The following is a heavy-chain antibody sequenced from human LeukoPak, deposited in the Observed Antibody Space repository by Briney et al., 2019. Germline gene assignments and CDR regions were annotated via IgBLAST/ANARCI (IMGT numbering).Heavy chain of an antibody. V-gene: IGHV3-23*01. CDR1: GFTFSNYA. D-gene: IGHD5-18*01. J-gene: IGHJ4*02. CDR3: AIAYGKWIHLWFEPQYFDF. Sequence: GGSLRLSCAASGFTFSNYAMSWVRQAPGKGLEWVSAISGSGGSTYYADSVKGRFTISRDNSKNTLYLQMNSLKVEDTAVYYCAIAYGKWIHLWFEPQYFDFWGQGTLVTVSS. CDR2: ISGSGGST.